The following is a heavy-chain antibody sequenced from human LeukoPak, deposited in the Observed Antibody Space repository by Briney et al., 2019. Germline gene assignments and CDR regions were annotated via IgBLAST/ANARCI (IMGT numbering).Heavy chain of an antibody. D-gene: IGHD5-18*01. V-gene: IGHV1-46*01. J-gene: IGHJ5*02. CDR3: ARAPLNVDTAMVREGDWFGP. CDR1: GYTFTSYY. CDR2: INPSGGST. Sequence: ASVKVSCKAPGYTFTSYYMHWVRQAPGQGLEWMGIINPSGGSTSYAQKFQGRVTMTRDTSTSTAYMELSSLRSEDTAVYYCARAPLNVDTAMVREGDWFGPWGQGTLVTVSS.